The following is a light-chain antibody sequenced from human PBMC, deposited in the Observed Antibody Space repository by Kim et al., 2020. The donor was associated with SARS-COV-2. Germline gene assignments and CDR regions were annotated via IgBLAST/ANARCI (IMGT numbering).Light chain of an antibody. Sequence: SSYIIAWHQQQPGKAPRYLMKVESSGTYNKGSGVPDRFSGFSSGADRYLTISNLQSEDEADYYCETLKVFGGGTQLTVL. CDR2: VESSGTY. CDR3: ETLKV. V-gene: IGLV4-60*03. J-gene: IGLJ3*02. CDR1: SSYI.